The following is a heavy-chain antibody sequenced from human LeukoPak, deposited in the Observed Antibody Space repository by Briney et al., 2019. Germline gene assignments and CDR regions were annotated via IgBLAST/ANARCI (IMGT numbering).Heavy chain of an antibody. CDR2: INHSGST. CDR3: AISLGIAEDY. CDR1: GGSFSGYY. J-gene: IGHJ4*02. V-gene: IGHV4-34*01. Sequence: SETLSLTCAVCGGSFSGYYWSWIRQPPAKGLEWIGEINHSGSTNYNPSLKSRVTISVDTSKNQFSLKLSSVTAADTAVYYCAISLGIAEDYWGQGTLVTVSS. D-gene: IGHD6-13*01.